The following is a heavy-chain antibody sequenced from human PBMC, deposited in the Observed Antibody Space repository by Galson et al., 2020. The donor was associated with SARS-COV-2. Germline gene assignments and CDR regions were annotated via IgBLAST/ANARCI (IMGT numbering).Heavy chain of an antibody. CDR2: IIPIFGTA. CDR1: GGTFSSYA. V-gene: IGHV1-69*05. CDR3: ARDGWNTVTICGYSYSPEYY. J-gene: IGHJ4*02. D-gene: IGHD5-18*01. Sequence: ASVKVSCKASGGTFSSYAISWVRQAPGQGLEWMGGIIPIFGTANYAQKFQGRVTITTDESTSTAYMELSSLRSEDTAVYYCARDGWNTVTICGYSYSPEYYWGQGTLVTVAS.